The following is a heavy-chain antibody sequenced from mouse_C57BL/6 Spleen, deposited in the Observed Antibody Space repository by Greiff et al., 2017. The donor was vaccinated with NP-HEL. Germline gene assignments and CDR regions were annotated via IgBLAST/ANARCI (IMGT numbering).Heavy chain of an antibody. V-gene: IGHV1-69*01. CDR1: GYTFTSYW. CDR3: ARRLRGYFDY. CDR2: IDPSDSYT. D-gene: IGHD1-1*01. J-gene: IGHJ2*01. Sequence: QVQLQQSGAELVMPGASVKLSCKASGYTFTSYWMHWVKQRPGQGLEWIGEIDPSDSYTNYNQKFKGKSTLTVDKSSSTAYMQLSSLTSEDSAVYYCARRLRGYFDYWGQGTTLTVSS.